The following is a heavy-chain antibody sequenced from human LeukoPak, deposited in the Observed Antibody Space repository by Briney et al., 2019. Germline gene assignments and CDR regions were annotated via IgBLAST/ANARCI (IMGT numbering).Heavy chain of an antibody. CDR1: GGTISTSSYY. Sequence: PSETLSLTCTVSGGTISTSSYYFAWIRQPPGKGLEWIVSVYYSGSTYYHPSLKSRVTISIDTSKNQFSLNLNSVTAADTAVYYCARAPSGVSFDYWGQGTLVTVSS. CDR3: ARAPSGVSFDY. V-gene: IGHV4-39*07. D-gene: IGHD1-26*01. CDR2: VYYSGST. J-gene: IGHJ4*02.